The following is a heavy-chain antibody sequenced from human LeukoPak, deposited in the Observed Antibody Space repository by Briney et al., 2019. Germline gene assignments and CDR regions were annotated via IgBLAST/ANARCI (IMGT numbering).Heavy chain of an antibody. J-gene: IGHJ6*03. D-gene: IGHD6-13*01. Sequence: SSETLSLTCAVYGGSFSGYYWSWIRQPPGKGLEWIGEINHSGSTNYNPSLKSRVTISVDTSKNQFSLKLSSVTAADTAVYYCARFRYSSSQAYYYYYYTDVWGKGTTVTVSS. CDR3: ARFRYSSSQAYYYYYYTDV. V-gene: IGHV4-34*01. CDR1: GGSFSGYY. CDR2: INHSGST.